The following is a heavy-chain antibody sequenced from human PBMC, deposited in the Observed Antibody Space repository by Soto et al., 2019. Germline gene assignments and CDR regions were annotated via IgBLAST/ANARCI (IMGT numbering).Heavy chain of an antibody. J-gene: IGHJ4*02. CDR2: ISGGGEDT. D-gene: IGHD3-22*01. CDR3: AKDVGNSDSLFDY. CDR1: GFTFSNFG. V-gene: IGHV3-23*01. Sequence: EVHLLESGGRLVQSGGALRLSCEASGFTFSNFGMTWVRQAPGRGLEWVSTISGGGEDTHYAASVKGRFTISRDNSKNTLYLQMNSLRGEDTAIYYCAKDVGNSDSLFDYWGQGTLVTVSS.